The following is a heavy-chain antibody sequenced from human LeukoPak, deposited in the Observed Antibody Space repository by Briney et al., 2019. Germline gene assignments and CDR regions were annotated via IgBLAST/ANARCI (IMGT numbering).Heavy chain of an antibody. V-gene: IGHV3-72*01. J-gene: IGHJ4*02. CDR1: GFTFSDHY. CDR3: ARLSDSSGYAYDY. Sequence: GGSLRLSCAASGFTFSDHYMDWVRQAPGEGLEWVGRTRNKANSYTTEYAASVKGRFTISRDDSKNSLYLQMNSLKTEDTAVYYCARLSDSSGYAYDYWGQGTLVTVSS. CDR2: TRNKANSYTT. D-gene: IGHD3-22*01.